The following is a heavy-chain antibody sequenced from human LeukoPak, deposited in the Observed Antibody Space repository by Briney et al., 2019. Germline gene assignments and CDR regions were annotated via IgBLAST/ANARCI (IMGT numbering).Heavy chain of an antibody. Sequence: PSETLSLTCTVSGGSISSYYWSWMRQPAGKGLEWIGRIYTSGNTNYNPSLKSRVTMSVDTSKNQFSLKLSSVTAADTAVYYCARVLRGRTPGAAGTTWWFDPWGQGTLVTVSS. J-gene: IGHJ5*02. CDR1: GGSISSYY. CDR2: IYTSGNT. D-gene: IGHD6-13*01. CDR3: ARVLRGRTPGAAGTTWWFDP. V-gene: IGHV4-4*07.